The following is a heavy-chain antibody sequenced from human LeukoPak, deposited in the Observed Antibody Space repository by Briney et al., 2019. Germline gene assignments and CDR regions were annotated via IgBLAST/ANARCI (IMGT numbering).Heavy chain of an antibody. Sequence: GGSLRLSCAASGVTFGSYAMNWVRQAPGKGLEWVSSISSGSSFIYYADSVKGRFTISRDNAKNSLYLQMNSLRAEDRAIYCCARDQGGERWFDPWGQGTLVTVSS. CDR3: ARDQGGERWFDP. CDR2: ISSGSSFI. D-gene: IGHD3-16*01. J-gene: IGHJ5*02. CDR1: GVTFGSYA. V-gene: IGHV3-21*01.